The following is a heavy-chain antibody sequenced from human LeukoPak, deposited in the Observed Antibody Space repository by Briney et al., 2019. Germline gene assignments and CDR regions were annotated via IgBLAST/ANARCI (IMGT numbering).Heavy chain of an antibody. D-gene: IGHD7-27*01. CDR3: ARDRSWGSQCYFDY. CDR1: GFHFSTYG. CDR2: MWYDGSNK. V-gene: IGHV3-33*01. Sequence: GRSLRLSCAASGFHFSTYGMHWVRQAPGKGLEWVGVMWYDGSNKIYAESVKGRFTISRDNSKNTLYLQMNSLRAEDTAVYYCARDRSWGSQCYFDYWGQGTLVTVSS. J-gene: IGHJ4*02.